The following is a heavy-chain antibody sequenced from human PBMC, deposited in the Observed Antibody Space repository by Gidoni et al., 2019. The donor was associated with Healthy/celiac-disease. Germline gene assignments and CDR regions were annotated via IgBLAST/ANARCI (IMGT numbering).Heavy chain of an antibody. CDR3: VKDYGRIAVAGLFDY. J-gene: IGHJ4*02. CDR2: SSSNGGST. Sequence: EVPLVESGGGLVQPGGSLRLSCSASGFTFSSYAMHWVRQAPGKGLEYVSASSSNGGSTYYADSVKGRFTISRDNSKNTLYLQMSSLRAEDTAVYYCVKDYGRIAVAGLFDYWGQGTLVTVSS. D-gene: IGHD6-19*01. CDR1: GFTFSSYA. V-gene: IGHV3-64D*08.